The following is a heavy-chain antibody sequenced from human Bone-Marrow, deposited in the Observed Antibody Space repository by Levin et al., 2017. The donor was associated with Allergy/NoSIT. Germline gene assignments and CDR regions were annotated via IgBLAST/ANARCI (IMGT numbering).Heavy chain of an antibody. V-gene: IGHV3-30*18. CDR2: VSWRGSDK. Sequence: PGGSLRLSCSASGFTFSSHGMHWVRQAPGKGLEWVAFVSWRGSDKSYADSLEGRFTISRDNSKDTLYLQMNSLSDEDTAVYYCAKPYYVDYVFPIDTWGQGTLVTVSS. J-gene: IGHJ5*02. D-gene: IGHD4-17*01. CDR3: AKPYYVDYVFPIDT. CDR1: GFTFSSHG.